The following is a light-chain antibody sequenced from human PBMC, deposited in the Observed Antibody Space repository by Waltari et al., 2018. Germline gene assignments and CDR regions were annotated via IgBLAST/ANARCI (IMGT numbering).Light chain of an antibody. Sequence: ELVLTQSPAPLSLSPGERATLSCRASQSVSSYLAWYQKQPGQAPRLLIYDASYSATGIPARFSGSRSGTDVSLTISSLEPEDYAVYYCQQRSNWPPWTFGQGTKVEIK. CDR3: QQRSNWPPWT. CDR1: QSVSSY. J-gene: IGKJ1*01. V-gene: IGKV3-11*01. CDR2: DAS.